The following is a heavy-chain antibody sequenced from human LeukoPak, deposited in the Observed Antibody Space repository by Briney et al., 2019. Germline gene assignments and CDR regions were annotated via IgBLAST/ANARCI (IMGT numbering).Heavy chain of an antibody. V-gene: IGHV3-33*08. Sequence: GGSLRLSCAASGFTFSSYSMNWVRQAPGKGLEWVALIWYDGTYKYYADSVNGRFTVSRDNSKRTLDLEMNSLRADDTAVYFCARDSTVYNSPDSWGQGTLVTVSS. CDR1: GFTFSSYS. CDR2: IWYDGTYK. CDR3: ARDSTVYNSPDS. J-gene: IGHJ4*02. D-gene: IGHD3-22*01.